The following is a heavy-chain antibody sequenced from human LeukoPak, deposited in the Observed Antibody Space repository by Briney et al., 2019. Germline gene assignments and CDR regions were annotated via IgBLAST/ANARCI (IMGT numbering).Heavy chain of an antibody. CDR2: IYYSGGT. CDR3: ARLGIGVVPSAMLGDYYFDY. D-gene: IGHD2-2*01. J-gene: IGHJ4*02. V-gene: IGHV4-59*08. Sequence: PSETLSLTCTVSGGSISSYYWSWIRQPPGKGLEWIGYIYYSGGTKYNPSLKSRVTISVDTSKNQFSLKLTSVTAADTAVYYCARLGIGVVPSAMLGDYYFDYWGQGTLVTVSS. CDR1: GGSISSYY.